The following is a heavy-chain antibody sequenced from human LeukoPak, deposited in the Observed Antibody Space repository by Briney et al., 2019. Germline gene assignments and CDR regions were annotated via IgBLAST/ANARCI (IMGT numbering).Heavy chain of an antibody. J-gene: IGHJ4*02. Sequence: GGSLRLSCAASGFTFSSYAMTWVRQAPGKGLEWVSVITGSGDITHYADSVKGRFTISRDNSKNTLYLQMNSLRAEDTAIYYCAKYGPQDSGSSHFDYWGQGALVTVSS. CDR3: AKYGPQDSGSSHFDY. CDR1: GFTFSSYA. D-gene: IGHD1-26*01. CDR2: ITGSGDIT. V-gene: IGHV3-23*01.